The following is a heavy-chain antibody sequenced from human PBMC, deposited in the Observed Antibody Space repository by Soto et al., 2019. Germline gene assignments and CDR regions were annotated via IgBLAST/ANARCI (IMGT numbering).Heavy chain of an antibody. D-gene: IGHD3-16*01. V-gene: IGHV4-4*07. CDR2: MSISGST. Sequence: SETLSLTCTVSGASITGYYWSWIRQPAGKGLEWIGRMSISGSTNYNPTLRSRVTMSVDVAKNQFSLRLTSVTAADTALYYCARGMTPPGAPAWYYFDSWGQALLVTVSS. J-gene: IGHJ4*02. CDR1: GASITGYY. CDR3: ARGMTPPGAPAWYYFDS.